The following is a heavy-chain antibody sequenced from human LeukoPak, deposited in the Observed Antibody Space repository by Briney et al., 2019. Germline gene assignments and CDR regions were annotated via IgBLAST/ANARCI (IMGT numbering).Heavy chain of an antibody. CDR2: INPSGGST. CDR3: AAGDLNYYYGMDV. J-gene: IGHJ6*02. CDR1: GYTFTSYY. Sequence: ASVKVSCKASGYTFTSYYMHWVRQAPGQGLEWMGIINPSGGSTSYAQEFQGRVTMTRDTSTSTVYMELSSLRSEDTAVYYCAAGDLNYYYGMDVWGQGTTVTVSS. V-gene: IGHV1-46*01.